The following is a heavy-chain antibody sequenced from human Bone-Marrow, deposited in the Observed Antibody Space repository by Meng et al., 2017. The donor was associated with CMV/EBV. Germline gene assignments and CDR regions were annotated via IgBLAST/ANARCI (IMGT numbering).Heavy chain of an antibody. CDR3: ARLYSRLASRY. V-gene: IGHV5-51*01. CDR2: IYPGDSDT. Sequence: NCSWKGSGDSFTSYGISWVRQVPGKGLEWLGIIYPGDSDTRYSLSFQGQVTISADKSITTAYLQWSSLKASHTPPYYCARLYSRLASRYWGQGTLVTVSS. J-gene: IGHJ4*02. D-gene: IGHD6-13*01. CDR1: GDSFTSYG.